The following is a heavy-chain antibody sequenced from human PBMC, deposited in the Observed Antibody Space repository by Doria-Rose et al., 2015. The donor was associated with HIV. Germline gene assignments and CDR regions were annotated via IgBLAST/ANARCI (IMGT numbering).Heavy chain of an antibody. D-gene: IGHD3-3*01. CDR2: TYYTGTS. CDR3: ARMGSYRELDY. V-gene: IGHV4-31*03. J-gene: IGHJ4*02. CDR1: GASVSSRGYY. Sequence: TLSLTCSVSGASVSSRGYYWNWIRQVPGKGLESLGYTYYTGTSGYSPSLKSRLNMAVDTSKNQFSLKLSFVTVADTAVYYCARMGSYRELDYWGQGALVIVSA.